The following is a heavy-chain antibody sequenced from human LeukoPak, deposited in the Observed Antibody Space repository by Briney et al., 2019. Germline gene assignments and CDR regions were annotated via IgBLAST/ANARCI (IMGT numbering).Heavy chain of an antibody. V-gene: IGHV3-30-3*01. Sequence: GGSLRLSCAASGFTFSSYAMHWVRQAPGKGLEWVAVISYDGSNKYYADSVKCRFTISRDNSKNTLYLQMNSLRAEDTAVYYCARGSRDFWSGYSSEYYYYGMDVWGQGTTVTVSS. CDR3: ARGSRDFWSGYSSEYYYYGMDV. CDR1: GFTFSSYA. D-gene: IGHD3-3*01. CDR2: ISYDGSNK. J-gene: IGHJ6*02.